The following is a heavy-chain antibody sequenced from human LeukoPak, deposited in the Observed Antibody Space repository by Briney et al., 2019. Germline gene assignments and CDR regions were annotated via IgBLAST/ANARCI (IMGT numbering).Heavy chain of an antibody. Sequence: ASVKVSCKASGGTFSSYTISWVRQAPGQGLEWMGRIIPVLGIANYAQKFQGRVTITADKSTSTAYMELSSLRSEDTAVYYCARDRWGSTSPGDYWGRGTLVTVSS. D-gene: IGHD2-2*01. V-gene: IGHV1-69*04. CDR1: GGTFSSYT. CDR3: ARDRWGSTSPGDY. CDR2: IIPVLGIA. J-gene: IGHJ4*02.